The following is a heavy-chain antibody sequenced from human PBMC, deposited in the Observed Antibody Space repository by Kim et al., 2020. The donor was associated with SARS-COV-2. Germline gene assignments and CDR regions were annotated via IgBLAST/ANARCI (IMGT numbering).Heavy chain of an antibody. CDR1: GFTFTTYS. CDR2: ISSGSAYM. D-gene: IGHD3-16*01. J-gene: IGHJ2*01. Sequence: GGSLRLSCAASGFTFTTYSLNWVRQAPGKGLEWVACISSGSAYMYYSDSVKGRFTISRDNAKNSLFLQMNSLRAEDTAVYYCATDPLNRLGYFDLWGQGTLVTVSS. V-gene: IGHV3-21*01. CDR3: ATDPLNRLGYFDL.